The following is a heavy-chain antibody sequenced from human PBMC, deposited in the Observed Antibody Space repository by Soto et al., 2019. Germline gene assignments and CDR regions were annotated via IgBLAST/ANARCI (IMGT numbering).Heavy chain of an antibody. Sequence: QVQLVQSGAEVRKPGSSVRLSCKVSGGTFNRDGITWVRQAPGQGLEWMGEIIPILGTVKFAQKFQGRVTLTADKSTDTAYMELSSLRSEDTALYYCPRIRHSRETGMPYFDSWGQGSLVTVSS. CDR1: GGTFNRDG. CDR2: IIPILGTV. V-gene: IGHV1-69*06. CDR3: PRIRHSRETGMPYFDS. J-gene: IGHJ4*02. D-gene: IGHD1-1*01.